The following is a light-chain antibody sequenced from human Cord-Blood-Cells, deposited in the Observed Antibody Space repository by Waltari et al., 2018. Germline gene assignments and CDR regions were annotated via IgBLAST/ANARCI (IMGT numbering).Light chain of an antibody. CDR2: LGS. V-gene: IGKV2-28*01. CDR1: QSLLHSNGYNY. CDR3: MQALQTPYN. J-gene: IGKJ2*01. Sequence: IVMTQSPLSLPVTPGEPASISCRSSQSLLHSNGYNYLDWYLQKPGQSPQLLIYLGSNRASRVPVRFSGSRSGTDFTLKISRVEAGDVEVYYCMQALQTPYNFGQRTKLEIK.